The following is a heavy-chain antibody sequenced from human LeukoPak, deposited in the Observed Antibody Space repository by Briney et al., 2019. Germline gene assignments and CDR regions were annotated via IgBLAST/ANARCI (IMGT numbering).Heavy chain of an antibody. V-gene: IGHV3-48*01. J-gene: IGHJ6*02. CDR2: ISHSSSTI. Sequence: GGSLRLSCAVSGFTFSSYGMNWVRQAPGKGLEWVSYISHSSSTIYYADSLKGRFTISRDNAKNSLYLQMNSLRAEDTAVYYCAKEDSYCSSTSCNFYYYYYGMDVWGQGTTVTVSS. CDR3: AKEDSYCSSTSCNFYYYYYGMDV. CDR1: GFTFSSYG. D-gene: IGHD2-2*01.